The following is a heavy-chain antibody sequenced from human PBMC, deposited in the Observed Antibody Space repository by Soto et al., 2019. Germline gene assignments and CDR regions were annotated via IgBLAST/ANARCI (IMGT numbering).Heavy chain of an antibody. V-gene: IGHV1-69*12. CDR3: ARDKVRVELGGNYYYAMDV. Sequence: QVQLVQSGAEVKKPGSSVKVSCKAPGGSFSTYAISWVRQAPGQGLEWMGGIIPIFGKPDYGQKFQGRITITADESTTTAYMELSNLRTEDTAVYYCARDKVRVELGGNYYYAMDVWGQGTTVTVSS. CDR2: IIPIFGKP. J-gene: IGHJ6*02. D-gene: IGHD1-26*01. CDR1: GGSFSTYA.